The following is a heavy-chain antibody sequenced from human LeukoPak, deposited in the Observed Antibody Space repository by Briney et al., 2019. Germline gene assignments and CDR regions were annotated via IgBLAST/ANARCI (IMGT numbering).Heavy chain of an antibody. Sequence: GGSLRLSCAASGFTFSSYEMDWVRQAPGKGLVWASRIKSDESDESSTNYVDSVKGRFTISRDNAKNTLYLQMNSLRAEDTAVYYSAKASGYSGSYQDDAFDIWGQGTMVTVSS. D-gene: IGHD1-26*01. V-gene: IGHV3-74*01. CDR2: IKSDESDESST. J-gene: IGHJ3*02. CDR1: GFTFSSYE. CDR3: AKASGYSGSYQDDAFDI.